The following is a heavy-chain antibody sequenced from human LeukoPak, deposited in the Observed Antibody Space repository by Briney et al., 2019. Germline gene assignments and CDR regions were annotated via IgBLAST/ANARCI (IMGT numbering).Heavy chain of an antibody. D-gene: IGHD2-15*01. CDR3: ARDRGYCSGGSCSPVGY. CDR2: INPNSGGT. J-gene: IGHJ4*02. V-gene: IGHV1-2*02. Sequence: ASVKVSCKASGYTFTGYYMHWVRQAPGQGLEWMGWINPNSGGTNYAQKFQGRVTMTRDTSISTAYMELSRLRSDDTAVYYCARDRGYCSGGSCSPVGYWGQGTLVTVSS. CDR1: GYTFTGYY.